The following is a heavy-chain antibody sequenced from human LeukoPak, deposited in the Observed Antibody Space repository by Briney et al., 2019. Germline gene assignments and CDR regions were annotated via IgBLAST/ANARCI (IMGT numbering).Heavy chain of an antibody. CDR2: ISYDGSNK. D-gene: IGHD2-15*01. V-gene: IGHV3-30-3*01. CDR1: GFTFSSYA. CDR3: ARTIYCSGGSCYSNDY. J-gene: IGHJ4*02. Sequence: PGGSLRLSCAASGFTFSSYAMHWVRQAPGKGLEWVAVISYDGSNKYYADSVKGRFTISRDNSKNTLYLQMNSLRAEDTAVYYCARTIYCSGGSCYSNDYWGQGTLVTVSS.